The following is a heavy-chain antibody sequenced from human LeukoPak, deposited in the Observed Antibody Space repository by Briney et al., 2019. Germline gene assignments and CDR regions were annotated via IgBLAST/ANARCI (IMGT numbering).Heavy chain of an antibody. V-gene: IGHV4-59*01. Sequence: PPETLPLTCSVSGGSISSYYWSWIRQSPGRGLEWIGCVYHIGSTKYNPSLKSRVTMSVDTSKNQVSLSLLSVTAADTAVYYCARSPPPTAPQYSTGHYFDYWGLGTLVTVSS. D-gene: IGHD6-25*01. CDR1: GGSISSYY. J-gene: IGHJ4*02. CDR2: VYHIGST. CDR3: ARSPPPTAPQYSTGHYFDY.